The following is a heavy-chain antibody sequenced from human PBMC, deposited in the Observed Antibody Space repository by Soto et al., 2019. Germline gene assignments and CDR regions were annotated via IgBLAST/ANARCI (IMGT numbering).Heavy chain of an antibody. CDR2: IHYTETT. D-gene: IGHD2-2*01. J-gene: IGHJ5*02. CDR1: GGSISGSSYY. CDR3: ARPHCSSSNCPNWFDP. V-gene: IGHV4-39*01. Sequence: QVQLQESGPGLVKPSETLSLTCTVSGGSISGSSYYWGWIRQPPGKGLEWIGSIHYTETTYYNPFLKSRVTISVDTSKNQLFLKLSSVTAADTAVYYCARPHCSSSNCPNWFDPWGQGTLVTVSS.